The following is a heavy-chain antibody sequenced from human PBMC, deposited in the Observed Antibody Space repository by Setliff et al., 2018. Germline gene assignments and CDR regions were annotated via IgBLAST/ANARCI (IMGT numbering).Heavy chain of an antibody. CDR2: IRSKAYGGTT. V-gene: IGHV3-49*04. D-gene: IGHD6-13*01. J-gene: IGHJ6*02. CDR3: TRVGRQLVYYYYGMDV. CDR1: GFTFGDYA. Sequence: GGSLRLSCTASGFTFGDYAMSWVRQAPGKGLEWVGFIRSKAYGGTTEYAASVKGRFTISRDDSKSIAYLQMNSLKTEDTAVYCCTRVGRQLVYYYYGMDVWGQGTTVTVSS.